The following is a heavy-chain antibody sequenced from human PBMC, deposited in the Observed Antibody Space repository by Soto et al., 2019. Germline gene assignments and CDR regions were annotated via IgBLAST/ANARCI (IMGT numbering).Heavy chain of an antibody. Sequence: GASVKVSCKASGYTFTSYGISWVRQAPGQGLEWMGWISAYNGNTNYAQKLQGRVTMTTDTSTSTAYMELRSLRSDDTAVYYCARSKPNYDILTGPFDCWGQGTLVTVSS. D-gene: IGHD3-9*01. CDR1: GYTFTSYG. V-gene: IGHV1-18*01. CDR3: ARSKPNYDILTGPFDC. J-gene: IGHJ4*02. CDR2: ISAYNGNT.